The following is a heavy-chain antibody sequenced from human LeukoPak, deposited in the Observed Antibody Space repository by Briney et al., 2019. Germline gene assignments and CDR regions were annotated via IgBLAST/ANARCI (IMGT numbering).Heavy chain of an antibody. CDR3: AKDRYCSSTSCYDYYYYGMDV. CDR1: GFTFSSYG. J-gene: IGHJ6*02. Sequence: GGSLRLSCAASGFTFSSYGMHWVRQAPGKGLEWVAFIRYDGSNKYYADSVKGRFTISRDNSKNTLYLQMNSLRAEDTAVYHCAKDRYCSSTSCYDYYYYGMDVWGQGTTVTVSS. D-gene: IGHD2-2*01. CDR2: IRYDGSNK. V-gene: IGHV3-30*02.